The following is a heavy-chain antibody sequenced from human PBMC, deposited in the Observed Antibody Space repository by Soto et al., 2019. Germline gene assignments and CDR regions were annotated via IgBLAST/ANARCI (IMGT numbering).Heavy chain of an antibody. CDR3: ARDLVTTVTANGGY. CDR1: GFTFSSYA. Sequence: QVQLVESGGGVVQPGRSLRLSCAASGFTFSSYAMHWVRQAPGKGLEWVAVISYDGSNKYYADSVKGRFTISRDNSKNTLYLQMNSLRAEDTAVYYCARDLVTTVTANGGYWGQGTLVTVSS. V-gene: IGHV3-30-3*01. CDR2: ISYDGSNK. J-gene: IGHJ4*02. D-gene: IGHD4-17*01.